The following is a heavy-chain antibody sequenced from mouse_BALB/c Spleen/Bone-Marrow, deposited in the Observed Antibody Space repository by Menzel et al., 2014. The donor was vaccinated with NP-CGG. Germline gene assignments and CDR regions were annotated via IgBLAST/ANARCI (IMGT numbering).Heavy chain of an antibody. CDR3: ARSSYVMDY. J-gene: IGHJ4*01. Sequence: EVKLVESGPGLVKPSQSLSLTCTVTGYSITSDYARNWIRQFPGNKLEWMGYINYSGSTSYNPSLKSRISITRDTSKNQFFLQLNSVTTEDTATYYCARSSYVMDYWGQGTSVTVSS. V-gene: IGHV3-2*02. CDR2: INYSGST. CDR1: GYSITSDYA.